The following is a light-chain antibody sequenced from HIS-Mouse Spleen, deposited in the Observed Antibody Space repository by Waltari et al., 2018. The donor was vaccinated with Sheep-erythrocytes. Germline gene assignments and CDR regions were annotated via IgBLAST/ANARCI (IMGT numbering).Light chain of an antibody. J-gene: IGKJ2*01. V-gene: IGKV3-11*01. CDR2: DAS. Sequence: EIVLTHFPATLSLSPGERATLSCRASQRVSSYLAWYQQKPGQAPRLLIYDASNRATGIPARFSGSGSGTDFTLTISSLEPEDFAVYYCQQRSNWYTFGQGTKLEIK. CDR3: QQRSNWYT. CDR1: QRVSSY.